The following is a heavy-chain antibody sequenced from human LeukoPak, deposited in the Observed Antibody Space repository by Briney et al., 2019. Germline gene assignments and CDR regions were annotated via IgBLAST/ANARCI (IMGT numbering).Heavy chain of an antibody. V-gene: IGHV4-39*07. CDR2: IYYSGST. J-gene: IGHJ3*02. D-gene: IGHD3-22*01. CDR3: ARGTYYYDSSGYLEGYAFDI. CDR1: GGSISSSSYY. Sequence: PSETLSLTCTVSGGSISSSSYYWGWIRQPPGKGLEWIGSIYYSGSTYYNPSLKSRVTISVDTSKNQFSLKLSSVTAADTAVYYCARGTYYYDSSGYLEGYAFDIWGQGTMVTVSS.